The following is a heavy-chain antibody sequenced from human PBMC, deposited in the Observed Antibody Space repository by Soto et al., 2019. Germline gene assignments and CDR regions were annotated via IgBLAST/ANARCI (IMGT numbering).Heavy chain of an antibody. J-gene: IGHJ3*01. Sequence: GGSLRLSCVPAGFSSSNSEINCIRQAPGKGLEWISYISGSYNIYYATVVKGRFDFSRDNCRKSVYLQMNNLSAEDTAVYFRARGGGPQIGATIVGDAWGRGTMVTVSS. V-gene: IGHV3-48*03. CDR1: GFSSSNSE. D-gene: IGHD5-12*01. CDR2: ISGSYNI. CDR3: ARGGGPQIGATIVGDA.